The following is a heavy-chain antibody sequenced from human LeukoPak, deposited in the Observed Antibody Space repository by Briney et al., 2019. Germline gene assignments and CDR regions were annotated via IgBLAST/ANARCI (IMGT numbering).Heavy chain of an antibody. CDR3: ARDGTKTRTTNSPGSSGWYGGPRYYYYYYMDV. Sequence: ASVKVSCKASGYTFAGYFMDWVRHAPGRGPEWMGWVNPRSGDTYSAKKFQGRVSMTRDTSSSTAYMELTRLTSDDTAVYFCARDGTKTRTTNSPGSSGWYGGPRYYYYYYMDVWGKGTTVPVSS. CDR2: VNPRSGDT. V-gene: IGHV1-2*02. CDR1: GYTFAGYF. J-gene: IGHJ6*03. D-gene: IGHD6-19*01.